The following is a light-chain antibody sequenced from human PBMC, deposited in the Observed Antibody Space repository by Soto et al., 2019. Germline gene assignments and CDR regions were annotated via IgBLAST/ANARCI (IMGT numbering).Light chain of an antibody. CDR3: CSYAGSHTWV. J-gene: IGLJ1*01. CDR2: GVS. Sequence: QSVPTQPRSVSGSPGQSVTISCTGISSDVDTYNRVSWYQQPPGTAPKLMIYGVSNRPSGVPDRFSGSRSDNTASLTISGLQAEDEADYYCCSYAGSHTWVFGTGTKVTVL. V-gene: IGLV2-18*02. CDR1: SSDVDTYNR.